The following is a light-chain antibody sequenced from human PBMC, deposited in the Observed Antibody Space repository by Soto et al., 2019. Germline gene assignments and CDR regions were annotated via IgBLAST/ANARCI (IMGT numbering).Light chain of an antibody. V-gene: IGKV1-5*01. Sequence: NQRRLSACTLSASVKNRDTISCLASQSISSWLAWYQQKPGKAPNLLIYDASSLQSGVPSRFSGIGSGTEFTLTISCLQPDDFATYYCQQSNCYSPTFGEGTKVDIK. CDR1: QSISSW. J-gene: IGKJ1*01. CDR3: QQSNCYSPT. CDR2: DAS.